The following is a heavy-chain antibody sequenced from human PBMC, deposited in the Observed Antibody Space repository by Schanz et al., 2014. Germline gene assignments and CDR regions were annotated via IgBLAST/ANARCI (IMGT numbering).Heavy chain of an antibody. Sequence: GQLVESGGGVVQPGKSLRLSCATSGFIFRSFGIHWVRQAPGKGLEWVSYISSSSSTRYYADSVKGRFTISRDNAKNTLYLQMSSLRAEDTAVYYCAKSDAFDIWGQGTMVTVSS. CDR3: AKSDAFDI. CDR2: ISSSSSTR. J-gene: IGHJ3*02. V-gene: IGHV3-48*04. CDR1: GFIFRSFG.